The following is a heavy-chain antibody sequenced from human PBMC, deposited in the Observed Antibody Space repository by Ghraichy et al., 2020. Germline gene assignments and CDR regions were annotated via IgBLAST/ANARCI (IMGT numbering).Heavy chain of an antibody. Sequence: LSLTCAASGFTFSSYAMSWVRQAPGKGLEWVSAISGSGGSTYYADSVKGRFTISRDNSKNTLYLQMNSLRAEDTAVYYCAKDAMGIAVAGGWFDPWGQGTLVTVSS. D-gene: IGHD6-19*01. CDR2: ISGSGGST. CDR3: AKDAMGIAVAGGWFDP. CDR1: GFTFSSYA. V-gene: IGHV3-23*01. J-gene: IGHJ5*02.